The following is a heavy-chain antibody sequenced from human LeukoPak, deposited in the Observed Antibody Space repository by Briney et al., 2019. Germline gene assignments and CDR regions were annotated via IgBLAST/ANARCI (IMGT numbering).Heavy chain of an antibody. J-gene: IGHJ4*02. CDR3: VKRGVVPGSIPYDY. Sequence: GGSLRLSCSASGFTFSTYPMHWVRQAPGKGLEYVSSITSNGGSTYYADSVKGRFTISRDNSKSTLYPQMSSLRAEDTAVYYCVKRGVVPGSIPYDYWGQGTLVTVSS. CDR2: ITSNGGST. CDR1: GFTFSTYP. D-gene: IGHD2-2*02. V-gene: IGHV3-64D*09.